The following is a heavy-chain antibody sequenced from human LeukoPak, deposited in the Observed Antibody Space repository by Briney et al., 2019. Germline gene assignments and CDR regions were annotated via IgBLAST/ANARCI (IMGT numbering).Heavy chain of an antibody. CDR1: GYSFTSYW. CDR3: ASLYYGSGRDKNWFDP. CDR2: IYPGDSDT. J-gene: IGHJ5*02. D-gene: IGHD3-10*01. V-gene: IGHV5-51*01. Sequence: GESLKISCKGSGYSFTSYWIGWVRQMPGKGLELMGIIYPGDSDTRYRPSFQGQVTISADKSTSTAYLQWSSLKASDTAMYYCASLYYGSGRDKNWFDPWGQGTLVPVSS.